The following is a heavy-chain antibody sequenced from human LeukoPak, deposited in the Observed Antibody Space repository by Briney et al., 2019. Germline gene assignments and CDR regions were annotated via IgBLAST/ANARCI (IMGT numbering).Heavy chain of an antibody. CDR3: ARGSHYDSSGYYRFDY. CDR2: INHSGST. Sequence: SETLSLTCAVYGGSFSGYYWSWIRQPPGKGLEWIGEINHSGSTNYNPSLKSRVTISVDTSKNQFSLKLSSVTAADTAVYYCARGSHYDSSGYYRFDYWGQGTLVTVSS. D-gene: IGHD3-22*01. CDR1: GGSFSGYY. J-gene: IGHJ4*02. V-gene: IGHV4-34*01.